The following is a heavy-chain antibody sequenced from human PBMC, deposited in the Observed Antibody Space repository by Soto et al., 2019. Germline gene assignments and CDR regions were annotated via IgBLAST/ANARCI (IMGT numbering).Heavy chain of an antibody. CDR2: IGKNGTHT. J-gene: IGHJ6*02. CDR1: GFTFSNYE. Sequence: PGGSLRLSCAASGFTFSNYEMQWVRQAPGKGLECVSRIGKNGTHTYYAESVKGRFTISRDNSGNTLFLEMYSLRAEDTAVYYCARYIPGVRYYGMDVWGQGTTVTVSS. D-gene: IGHD2-2*01. V-gene: IGHV3-64*04. CDR3: ARYIPGVRYYGMDV.